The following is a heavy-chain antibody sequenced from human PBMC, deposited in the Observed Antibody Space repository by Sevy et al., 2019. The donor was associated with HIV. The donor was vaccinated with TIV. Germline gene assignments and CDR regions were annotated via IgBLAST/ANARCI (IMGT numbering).Heavy chain of an antibody. V-gene: IGHV3-48*01. CDR2: ISGGSRNI. Sequence: GGSLRLSCAASGFTFSRYTMNWVRQAPGKGLEWVSFISGGSRNIYYTDPVKGRFTISRENAKNSLFLQMNSLRAEDTAVYYCARDYDVLTGLLDYWGQGTLVTVSS. CDR3: ARDYDVLTGLLDY. J-gene: IGHJ4*02. CDR1: GFTFSRYT. D-gene: IGHD3-9*01.